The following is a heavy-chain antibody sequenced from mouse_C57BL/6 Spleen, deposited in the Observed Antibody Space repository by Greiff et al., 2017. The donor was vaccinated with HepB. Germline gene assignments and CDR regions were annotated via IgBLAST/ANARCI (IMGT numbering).Heavy chain of an antibody. D-gene: IGHD2-2*01. V-gene: IGHV1-52*01. J-gene: IGHJ1*03. Sequence: QVQLKQPGAELVRPGSSVKLSCKASGYTFTSYWMHWVKQRPIQGLEWIGNIDPSDSETHYNQQFKDKATLTVDKSSSTAYMQLSSLTSEDSAVYYCARGGYYGYDFDVWGTGTTVTVSS. CDR3: ARGGYYGYDFDV. CDR1: GYTFTSYW. CDR2: IDPSDSET.